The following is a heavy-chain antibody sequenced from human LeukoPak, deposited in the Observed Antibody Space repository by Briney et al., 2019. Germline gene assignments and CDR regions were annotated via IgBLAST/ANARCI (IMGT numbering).Heavy chain of an antibody. Sequence: PGGSLRLSCAASGFTFSSYAMHWVRQAPGKGLQWVSYISSSSSTIYYADSVKGRFTISRDNAKNSLYLQMNSLRAEDTAVYCCARALWFGETFPAYWGQGTLVTVSS. V-gene: IGHV3-48*01. CDR1: GFTFSSYA. CDR3: ARALWFGETFPAY. CDR2: ISSSSSTI. J-gene: IGHJ4*02. D-gene: IGHD3-10*01.